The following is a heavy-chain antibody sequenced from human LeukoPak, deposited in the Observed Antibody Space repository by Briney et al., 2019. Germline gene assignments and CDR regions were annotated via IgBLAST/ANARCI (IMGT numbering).Heavy chain of an antibody. V-gene: IGHV3-30*18. Sequence: GRSLRLSCAASGFTFSSYGMHWVRQAPGKGLEWVAVISYDGSNAYYADSVKGRFTISRDNSKNMLYLQMNSLRAEDTAVYYCAKPYYYGSRSYMDYWGQGTLVTVSS. CDR3: AKPYYYGSRSYMDY. J-gene: IGHJ4*02. D-gene: IGHD3-10*01. CDR2: ISYDGSNA. CDR1: GFTFSSYG.